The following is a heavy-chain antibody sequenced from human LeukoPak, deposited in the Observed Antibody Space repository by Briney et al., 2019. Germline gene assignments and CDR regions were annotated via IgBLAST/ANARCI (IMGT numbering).Heavy chain of an antibody. CDR1: GFTFSSYA. J-gene: IGHJ3*02. Sequence: EGSLRLSCAASGFTFSSYAMHWVRQAPGKGLEYVSAISSNGGSTYYANSVKGRFTISRDNSKNTLYLQMGSLRAEDVAVYYCATGKDAFDIWGQGTMVTVSS. V-gene: IGHV3-64*01. D-gene: IGHD3-10*01. CDR3: ATGKDAFDI. CDR2: ISSNGGST.